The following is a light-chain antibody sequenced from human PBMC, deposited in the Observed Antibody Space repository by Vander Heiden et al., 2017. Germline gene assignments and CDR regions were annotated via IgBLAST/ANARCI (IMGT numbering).Light chain of an antibody. Sequence: DIQMTQSPSSLSASVGDRVTITCRASLSITDYLNWYQQKPGKAPKLLIYAASSLQSGVPSRFSGSGSGADFTLIISRLQPEDFATYYCQQSDRTPITFGQGTRMEIK. J-gene: IGKJ5*01. CDR3: QQSDRTPIT. V-gene: IGKV1-39*01. CDR2: AAS. CDR1: LSITDY.